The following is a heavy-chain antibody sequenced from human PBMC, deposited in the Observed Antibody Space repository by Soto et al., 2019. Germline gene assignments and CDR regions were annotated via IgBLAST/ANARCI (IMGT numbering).Heavy chain of an antibody. CDR1: GDTFSSYS. CDR2: IIPIFAKP. CDR3: AGGAGLWNSFYI. D-gene: IGHD1-7*01. Sequence: QVQLIQSGAELKRPGSSVKVSCKASGDTFSSYSITWLRQAPGQRLEWMGGIIPIFAKPTYAQKFQGRVAITADDSTITVYMELNRPTSEDTAVYYCAGGAGLWNSFYIWGQGTPVSVSS. J-gene: IGHJ3*02. V-gene: IGHV1-69*01.